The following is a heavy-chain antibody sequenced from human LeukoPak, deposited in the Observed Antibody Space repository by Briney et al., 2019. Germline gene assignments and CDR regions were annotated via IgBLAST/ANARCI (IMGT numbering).Heavy chain of an antibody. CDR3: ARIPGDSSGLAIDY. CDR2: IYYSGIT. V-gene: IGHV4-59*01. Sequence: ESSETLSLTCTVSGGAISTYYWTWIRQPPGKGLEWVGYIYYSGITNYNPSLKSRVTISVDTSKNQFSLKVTSVTAADTAVYYCARIPGDSSGLAIDYWGQGTLVTVSS. D-gene: IGHD3-22*01. CDR1: GGAISTYY. J-gene: IGHJ4*02.